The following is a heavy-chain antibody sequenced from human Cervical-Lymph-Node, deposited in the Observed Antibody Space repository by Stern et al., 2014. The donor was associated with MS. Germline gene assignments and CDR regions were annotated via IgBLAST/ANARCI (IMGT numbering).Heavy chain of an antibody. CDR3: ARADVETTGYIDS. CDR1: GGSIASRYW. V-gene: IGHV4-4*02. Sequence: QVQLQESGPGLVKPSDTLSLTCAVSGGSIASRYWWSWVRQAPETGLEWIGETYHGGTTNYKASLKSRVTISVDTSKNHFSLTMTSVTAADTAVYFCARADVETTGYIDSWGQGILVTVSS. J-gene: IGHJ4*02. CDR2: TYHGGTT. D-gene: IGHD1-1*01.